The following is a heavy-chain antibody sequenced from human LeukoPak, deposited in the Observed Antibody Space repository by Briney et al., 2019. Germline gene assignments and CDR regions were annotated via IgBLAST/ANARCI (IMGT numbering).Heavy chain of an antibody. CDR1: GGSLSSYY. D-gene: IGHD6-13*01. J-gene: IGHJ4*02. V-gene: IGHV4-59*12. Sequence: SETLSLTCTVSGGSLSSYYWSWIRQPPGRGLEWIGYIYYSGYTNYNPSLKSRVTISVDTSKNQFSLKLSSVTAADTAVYYCARLISWYGIFDYWGQGTLVTVSS. CDR2: IYYSGYT. CDR3: ARLISWYGIFDY.